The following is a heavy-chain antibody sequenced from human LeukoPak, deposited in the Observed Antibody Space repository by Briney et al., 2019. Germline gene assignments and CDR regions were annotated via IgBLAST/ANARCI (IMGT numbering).Heavy chain of an antibody. D-gene: IGHD4-17*01. V-gene: IGHV4-59*01. CDR1: GGSISSYY. CDR2: IYYSGST. Sequence: SETLSLTCTVSGGSISSYYWSWIRQPPGKGLEWIGYIYYSGSTNYNPSLKSRVTISVDTSKNQSSLKLSSVTAADTAVYYCARGDYGDYFDYWGQGTLVTVSS. J-gene: IGHJ4*02. CDR3: ARGDYGDYFDY.